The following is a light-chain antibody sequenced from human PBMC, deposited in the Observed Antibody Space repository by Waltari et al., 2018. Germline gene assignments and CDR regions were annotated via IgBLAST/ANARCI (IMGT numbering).Light chain of an antibody. V-gene: IGKV1-39*01. Sequence: DIQMTQSPSSLSASVGDRVTITCRASQNIADYLNWYQEKPGEAPKLLIWGASSLQRGVPSRFSGSGSGTDFTLTISNLHPEDFATYYCQQSYSTPYTFGQGTELDIK. J-gene: IGKJ2*01. CDR1: QNIADY. CDR3: QQSYSTPYT. CDR2: GAS.